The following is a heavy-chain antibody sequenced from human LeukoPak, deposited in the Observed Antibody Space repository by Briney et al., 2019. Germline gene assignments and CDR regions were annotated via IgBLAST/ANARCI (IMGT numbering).Heavy chain of an antibody. J-gene: IGHJ3*02. CDR1: GYTFSVYY. CDR3: ARGILMTGNYGAFDI. V-gene: IGHV1-2*02. D-gene: IGHD3-9*01. CDR2: IVPNSGGT. Sequence: ASVKVSCKASGYTFSVYYIHWMRQAPEQGLEWMGWIVPNSGGTNYAQKFQGRVTMTRDTSISTAYMELSSLRSDDTAVYFCARGILMTGNYGAFDIWGQGTTATVSS.